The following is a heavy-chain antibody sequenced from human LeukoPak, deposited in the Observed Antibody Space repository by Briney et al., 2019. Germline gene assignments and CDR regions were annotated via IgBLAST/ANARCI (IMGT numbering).Heavy chain of an antibody. J-gene: IGHJ5*02. CDR2: IIPIFGTA. Sequence: ASVKVSCKASGGTFSSYAISWVRQAPGQGLEWMGGIIPIFGTANYAQKFQGRVTITADESTSTAYMELSSLRSEDTAVYYCARGYRLVRRQDWFDPWGQGTLVTVSS. D-gene: IGHD6-19*01. CDR3: ARGYRLVRRQDWFDP. CDR1: GGTFSSYA. V-gene: IGHV1-69*13.